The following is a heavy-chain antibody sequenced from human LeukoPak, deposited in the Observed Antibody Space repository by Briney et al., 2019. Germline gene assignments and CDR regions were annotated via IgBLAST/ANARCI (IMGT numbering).Heavy chain of an antibody. CDR1: GFTFNYYA. Sequence: GGSLRLSCAASGFTFNYYAMSWVRQAPGKGLEWVSGISDNEGRTYYTDSVKGRFTISRDNSKNTVYLQMNNLRADDTAVYFCAPHDSFIPFWGQGTLVAVSS. D-gene: IGHD5-18*01. J-gene: IGHJ4*02. V-gene: IGHV3-23*01. CDR2: ISDNEGRT. CDR3: APHDSFIPF.